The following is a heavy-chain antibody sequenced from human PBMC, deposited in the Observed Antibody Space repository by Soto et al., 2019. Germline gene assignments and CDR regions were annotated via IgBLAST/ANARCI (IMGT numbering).Heavy chain of an antibody. Sequence: EVQLLESGGGLVQPGGPLRLSCAASGFTFSNHAMSWVRQAPGKGLEWVSAISGNGISTYYADSVRGRFTISRDNSKNTLYLQMNRLRADDTAVYYCARDAIAMVRGTNNWFDPWGQGTLVTVST. CDR3: ARDAIAMVRGTNNWFDP. CDR2: ISGNGIST. V-gene: IGHV3-23*01. CDR1: GFTFSNHA. J-gene: IGHJ5*02. D-gene: IGHD3-10*01.